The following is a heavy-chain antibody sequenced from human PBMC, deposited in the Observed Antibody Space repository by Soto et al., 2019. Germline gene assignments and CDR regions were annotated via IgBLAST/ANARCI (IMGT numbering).Heavy chain of an antibody. Sequence: GASVNVSCKASGYTFTSYGISWVRQAPGQGLEWMGWISAYNGNTNYAQKLQGRVTMTTDTSTSTAYMELRSLRSDDTAVYYCARDRVVVVAATVGYWFDPWGQGTLVTVSS. J-gene: IGHJ5*02. CDR1: GYTFTSYG. CDR3: ARDRVVVVAATVGYWFDP. CDR2: ISAYNGNT. V-gene: IGHV1-18*01. D-gene: IGHD2-15*01.